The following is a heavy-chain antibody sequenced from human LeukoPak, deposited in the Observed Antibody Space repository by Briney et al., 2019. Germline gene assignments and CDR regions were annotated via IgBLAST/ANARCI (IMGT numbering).Heavy chain of an antibody. CDR2: ISTSGST. CDR3: ARGVEGYCSGGSCYPPVSFSYYYYYMDV. D-gene: IGHD2-15*01. J-gene: IGHJ6*03. V-gene: IGHV4-59*10. Sequence: SETLSLTCAVYGGSFSGYYWSWIRQPAGKGLESIGHISTSGSTNYNPSLKSRVTMSVDTSKNQFSLKLSSVTAADTAVYYCARGVEGYCSGGSCYPPVSFSYYYYYMDVWGKGTTVTISS. CDR1: GGSFSGYY.